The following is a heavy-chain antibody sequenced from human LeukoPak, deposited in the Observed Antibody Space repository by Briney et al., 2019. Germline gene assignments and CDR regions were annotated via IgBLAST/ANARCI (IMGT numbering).Heavy chain of an antibody. Sequence: PGGSLRLSCAASGFTFDDYAMHWVRQAPGKGLEWVSSISWNSGSIGYADSVKGRFTISRDNAKNSLYLQMNSLRAEDTALYYCAKDSGYDYVWTFDPWGQGTLVTVSS. CDR3: AKDSGYDYVWTFDP. V-gene: IGHV3-9*01. D-gene: IGHD3-16*01. CDR2: ISWNSGSI. J-gene: IGHJ5*02. CDR1: GFTFDDYA.